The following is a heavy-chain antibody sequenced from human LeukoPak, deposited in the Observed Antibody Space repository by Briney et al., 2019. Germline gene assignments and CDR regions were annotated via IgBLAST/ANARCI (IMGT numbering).Heavy chain of an antibody. D-gene: IGHD3-10*01. V-gene: IGHV4-59*11. CDR2: VYYSGST. J-gene: IGHJ4*02. CDR1: GGSISSHI. CDR3: ARRYYYNLGSFPFDF. Sequence: SETLSLTCTVSGGSISSHIWSWIRQPPGKGLEWIGYVYYSGSTNYNPSLNSRVTISEDTSKNQFYLKLSSVTAADTAVYYCARRYYYNLGSFPFDFWGQGTLVTVSS.